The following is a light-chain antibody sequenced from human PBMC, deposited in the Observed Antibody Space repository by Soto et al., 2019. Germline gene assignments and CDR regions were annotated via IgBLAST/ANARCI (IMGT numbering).Light chain of an antibody. CDR1: RNIKMY. CDR3: QKRRTASLH. CDR2: ASS. V-gene: IGKV1-39*01. J-gene: IGKJ4*01. Sequence: DIQLTQSPSSLSASVGDRVTITCRASRNIKMYLNWYQLEPGTAPKLLIYASSSSQSGVQSMFSGSGSGTDFTLTIAVLQPEDSATSFRQKRRTASLHFGGEPQVEIK.